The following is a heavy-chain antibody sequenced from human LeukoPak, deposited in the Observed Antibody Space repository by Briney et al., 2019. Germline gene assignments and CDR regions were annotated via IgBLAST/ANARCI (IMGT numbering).Heavy chain of an antibody. Sequence: GGSLRLSCAASGFTFDDYAMHWVRQAPGKGLEWVSGISWNSGSIGYADSVKGRFTISRDNAKNSLYLQMNSLRAEDTALYYCAEVTVDYYGSGSYYNYFDYWGQGTLVTVSS. CDR2: ISWNSGSI. V-gene: IGHV3-9*01. CDR1: GFTFDDYA. D-gene: IGHD3-10*01. J-gene: IGHJ4*02. CDR3: AEVTVDYYGSGSYYNYFDY.